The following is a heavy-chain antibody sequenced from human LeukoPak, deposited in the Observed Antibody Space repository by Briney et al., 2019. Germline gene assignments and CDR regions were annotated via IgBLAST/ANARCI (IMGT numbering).Heavy chain of an antibody. Sequence: GSLRLSCAASGFTFSDYYMSWIRQAPGKGLEWIGYIYYSGSTNYNPSLKSRVTISVDTSKNQFSLKLSSVTAADTAVYYCARRGIVGATNFDYWGQGTLVTVSS. CDR1: GFTFSDYY. V-gene: IGHV4-59*08. J-gene: IGHJ4*02. CDR2: IYYSGST. D-gene: IGHD1-26*01. CDR3: ARRGIVGATNFDY.